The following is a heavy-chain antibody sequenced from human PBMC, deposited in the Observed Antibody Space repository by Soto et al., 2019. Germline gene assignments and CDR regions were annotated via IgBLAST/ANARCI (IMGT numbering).Heavy chain of an antibody. CDR3: ARERSVGYCITSTGPNPFCYYAMDV. J-gene: IGHJ6*02. CDR2: IIPIFGTP. CDR1: GGTFTNYA. V-gene: IGHV1-69*12. D-gene: IGHD2-15*01. Sequence: QVQLVQSGAEVKKPGSSLKVSCKASGGTFTNYAFSWVRQAPGQGPEWMGGIIPIFGTPDYAQKFQGRVTITADESTRTVSMDLNSVRSDNTAVYYCARERSVGYCITSTGPNPFCYYAMDVWGQGNIVTVSS.